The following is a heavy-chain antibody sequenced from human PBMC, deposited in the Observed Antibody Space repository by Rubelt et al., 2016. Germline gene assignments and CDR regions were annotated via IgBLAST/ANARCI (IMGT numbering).Heavy chain of an antibody. CDR1: GFTFTTSG. CDR2: IVYSGDSQ. V-gene: IGHV3-21*06. Sequence: KPGGSLRLSCVASGFTFTTSGMTWIRQAPGKGLEWVSTIVYSGDSQYYADSVKGRFTISRDNAKNSVYLQMNSLRAEDTAVYYCSRALEYLGQGTLVTVSS. J-gene: IGHJ4*02. CDR3: SRALEY.